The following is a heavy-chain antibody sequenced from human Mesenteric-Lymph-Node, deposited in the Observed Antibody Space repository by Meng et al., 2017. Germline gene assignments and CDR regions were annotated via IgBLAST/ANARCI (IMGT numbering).Heavy chain of an antibody. V-gene: IGHV1-3*01. CDR2: INAGNGNT. J-gene: IGHJ6*02. CDR1: GYTFTSYA. CDR3: ARGRIAAAGTLAFGYYYGMDV. Sequence: ASVKVSCKASGYTFTSYAMHWVRQAPGQRLEWMGWINAGNGNTKYSQKFQGRVTITRNTSITTAYMELSSLRSEDTAVYYCARGRIAAAGTLAFGYYYGMDVWGQGTTVTVSS. D-gene: IGHD6-13*01.